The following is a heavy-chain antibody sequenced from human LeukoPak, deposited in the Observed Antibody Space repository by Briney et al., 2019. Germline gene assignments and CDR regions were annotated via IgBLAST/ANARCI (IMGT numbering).Heavy chain of an antibody. CDR3: ARAAWDAAYYDFWSGYPPGPYGMDV. CDR2: IYYSGST. CDR1: GGSFNSGSYY. Sequence: SETLSLTCTVSGGSFNSGSYYWNWIRQPPGKGLEWIGYIYYSGSTNYNPSLKSRVTISVDTSKNQFSLKLSSVTAADTAVYYCARAAWDAAYYDFWSGYPPGPYGMDVWGQGTTVTVSS. J-gene: IGHJ6*02. D-gene: IGHD3-3*01. V-gene: IGHV4-61*01.